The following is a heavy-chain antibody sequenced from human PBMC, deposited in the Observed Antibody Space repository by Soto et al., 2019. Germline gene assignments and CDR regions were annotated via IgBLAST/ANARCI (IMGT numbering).Heavy chain of an antibody. V-gene: IGHV1-46*01. J-gene: IGHJ5*02. CDR1: GYTFTSYY. Sequence: GASVKVSCKASGYTFTSYYMHWVRQAPGQGLEWMGIINSSGGSTSYAQKFQGRVTMTRDTSTSTAYMELRSLRSDDTAVYYCARVYDILTGKNWFDAWGQGTLVTVSS. D-gene: IGHD3-9*01. CDR2: INSSGGST. CDR3: ARVYDILTGKNWFDA.